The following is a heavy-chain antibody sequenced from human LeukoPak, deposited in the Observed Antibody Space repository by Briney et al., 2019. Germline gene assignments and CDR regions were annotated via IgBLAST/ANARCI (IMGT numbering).Heavy chain of an antibody. J-gene: IGHJ5*01. CDR2: INHSGST. CDR3: ARGHRRGWYYS. V-gene: IGHV4-34*01. Sequence: PSETLSLTCAVYGGSFSGYYWSWIRRPPGKGLEWIGEINHSGSTNYNPSLKSRVTISVDTSKNQFSLKLSSVTAAATAVYYCARGHRRGWYYSWGQGTLVTVSS. D-gene: IGHD3-16*02. CDR1: GGSFSGYY.